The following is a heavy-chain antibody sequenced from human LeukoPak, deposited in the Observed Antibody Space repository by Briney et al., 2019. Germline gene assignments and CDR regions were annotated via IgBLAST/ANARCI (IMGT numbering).Heavy chain of an antibody. CDR3: ARAYGDYKPNWFDP. Sequence: SETLSLTCTVSGGSIGSFYWSWIRQPPGRGLEGIGYIYYSGSTYYNPSLKSRVTISVDTSKNQFSLKLSSVTAADTAVYYCARAYGDYKPNWFDPWGQGTLVTVSS. CDR1: GGSIGSFY. CDR2: IYYSGST. J-gene: IGHJ5*02. D-gene: IGHD4-17*01. V-gene: IGHV4-59*12.